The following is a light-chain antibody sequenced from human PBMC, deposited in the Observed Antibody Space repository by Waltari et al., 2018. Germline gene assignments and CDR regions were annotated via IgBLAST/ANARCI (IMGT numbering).Light chain of an antibody. Sequence: QSVLTQPPSASGTPGQRVTISCSGISSNIGNNYVFWYQQLPGKAPKLLIYRNDQRPPGVPDRFSASKSGTSASRAIGGLRSEDEAIYHCAAWDNSLGRWVFGEGTKLTVL. CDR2: RND. CDR1: SSNIGNNY. V-gene: IGLV1-47*01. CDR3: AAWDNSLGRWV. J-gene: IGLJ3*02.